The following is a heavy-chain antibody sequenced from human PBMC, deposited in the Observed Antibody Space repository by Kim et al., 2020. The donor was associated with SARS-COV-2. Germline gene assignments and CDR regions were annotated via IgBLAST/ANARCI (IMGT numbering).Heavy chain of an antibody. Sequence: KLQGRVTMTTDTSTSTAYMELRSLRSDDTAVYYCARAQNTWPYYSGMDVWGQGTTVTVSS. V-gene: IGHV1-18*01. J-gene: IGHJ6*02. CDR3: ARAQNTWPYYSGMDV.